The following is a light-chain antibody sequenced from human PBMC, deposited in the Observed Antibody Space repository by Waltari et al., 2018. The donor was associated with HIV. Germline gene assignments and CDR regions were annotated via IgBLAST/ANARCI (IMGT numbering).Light chain of an antibody. J-gene: IGLJ2*01. Sequence: NFLLTQPHSVSESPGKTVTVSCTRSSGSIASKYVQWYQQRVGSYQSAVIYKDDLRPSGVADRFSGSIDSSSNSASLTISGLRPEDEADYYCQSYDNENPVLFGGVTKLTVL. CDR3: QSYDNENPVL. CDR1: SGSIASKY. CDR2: KDD. V-gene: IGLV6-57*01.